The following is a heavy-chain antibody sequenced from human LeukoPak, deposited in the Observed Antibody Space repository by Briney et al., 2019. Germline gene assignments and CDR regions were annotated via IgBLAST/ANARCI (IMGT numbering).Heavy chain of an antibody. CDR3: ARDRYYGSGSWSYWFDP. J-gene: IGHJ5*02. Sequence: GGSLRLSCAASGFTFSSYAMHWVRQAPGKGLEWVAGISYHGSNKYYAESVKGRFTISRDNSKNTLYLQMNSLRAEDTAVYYCARDRYYGSGSWSYWFDPWGQGTLVTVSS. V-gene: IGHV3-30*04. D-gene: IGHD3-10*01. CDR2: ISYHGSNK. CDR1: GFTFSSYA.